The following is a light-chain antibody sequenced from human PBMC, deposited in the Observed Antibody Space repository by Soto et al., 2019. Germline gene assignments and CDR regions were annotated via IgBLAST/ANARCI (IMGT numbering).Light chain of an antibody. CDR3: SSYTSSSTPYV. Sequence: QSVLTQPASGSGSPVQSITLSCTETSSDVGGYNYVSWYQQHPVKAPKLMIYDVTNRPSGVSDRFSGSKSGNTASLTISGLQAEDEADYYCSSYTSSSTPYVFGTGTKVTVL. J-gene: IGLJ1*01. CDR2: DVT. V-gene: IGLV2-14*01. CDR1: SSDVGGYNY.